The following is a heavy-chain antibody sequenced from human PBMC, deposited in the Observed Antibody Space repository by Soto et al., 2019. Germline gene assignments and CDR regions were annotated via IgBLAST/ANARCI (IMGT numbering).Heavy chain of an antibody. Sequence: QVQLVQSGAEEKKPGASVKVSCKASGYTFTNYATHWVRQAPGQRLEWMGWINAGNGNTKYSQKFQGRVTITRDTSASTTYMELSSLRSEDTAVYYFPTVSVYNLPNYWRQGTLVTVSS. CDR3: PTVSVYNLPNY. V-gene: IGHV1-3*05. CDR2: INAGNGNT. J-gene: IGHJ4*02. CDR1: GYTFTNYA. D-gene: IGHD1-1*01.